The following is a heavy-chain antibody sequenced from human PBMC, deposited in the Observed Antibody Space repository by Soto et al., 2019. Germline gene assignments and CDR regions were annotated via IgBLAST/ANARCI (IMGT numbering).Heavy chain of an antibody. Sequence: GGSLRLSCVASGFTFDDFAMHWVRQIPGKGLEWVSHISWDSGSIDYGDSVRGRFTISRDNTKNSVYLQMNSLSVDDTALYYCTKDKGPTGTASDFWGQGTLVTVSS. V-gene: IGHV3-9*01. CDR2: ISWDSGSI. D-gene: IGHD1-7*01. CDR1: GFTFDDFA. J-gene: IGHJ4*02. CDR3: TKDKGPTGTASDF.